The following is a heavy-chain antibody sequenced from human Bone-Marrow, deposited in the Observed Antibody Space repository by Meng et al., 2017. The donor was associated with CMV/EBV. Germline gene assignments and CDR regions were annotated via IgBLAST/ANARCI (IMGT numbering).Heavy chain of an antibody. CDR2: INPSGGST. CDR3: ARDLGGDCSGGSCYFDY. V-gene: IGHV1-46*01. J-gene: IGHJ4*02. CDR1: GYTFTSYY. Sequence: ASVKVSCKASGYTFTSYYMHWVRQAPGQGLEWMGIINPSGGSTSYAQKFQGRVTMTRDTSTSTVYMALSSLRSEDTAVYYCARDLGGDCSGGSCYFDYWGQGTLVTVSS. D-gene: IGHD2-15*01.